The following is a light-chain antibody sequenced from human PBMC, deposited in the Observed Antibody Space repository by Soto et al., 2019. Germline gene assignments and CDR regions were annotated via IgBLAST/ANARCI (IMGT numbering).Light chain of an antibody. CDR2: DAS. CDR1: RSVDND. Sequence: EIVLTQSPGTLSLSPGDRATLSCRASRSVDNDLAWYQQKPGQPPRLLIYDASTRATGIPARFSGSQSGTEFTLTISSLLSEDFAVYSCQQYNNWPLTFGGGTKVDIK. J-gene: IGKJ4*01. CDR3: QQYNNWPLT. V-gene: IGKV3D-15*01.